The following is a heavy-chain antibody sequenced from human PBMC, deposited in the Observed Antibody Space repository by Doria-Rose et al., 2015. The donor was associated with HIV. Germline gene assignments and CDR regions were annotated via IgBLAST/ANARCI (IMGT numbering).Heavy chain of an antibody. CDR3: ARGLLRGGWNDVDYYYGMDV. Sequence: QVQLQQWGAGLVKPSETLSLTCAVFGGSFSGYYWSWIRQPPGKGLEWIGEIIHNGSTNNKTSIRSRVTISLDTSKTVSSWTLSSVTAADTAVYYCARGLLRGGWNDVDYYYGMDVWGQGTTVTVSS. D-gene: IGHD1-1*01. CDR2: IIHNGST. V-gene: IGHV4-34*12. J-gene: IGHJ6*02. CDR1: GGSFSGYY.